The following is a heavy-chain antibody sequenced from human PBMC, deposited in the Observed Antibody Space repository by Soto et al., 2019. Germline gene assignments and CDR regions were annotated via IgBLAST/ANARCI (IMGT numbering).Heavy chain of an antibody. Sequence: PSETLSLTCTVSGGSGRSDGYHWTWLRQPPGKGLEWIGYISYTGRTKYNPSLQSRVTISVDTSKNDFSLNLSSVTAADTAVYFCAREWGLLPYYVMNVWGHGTAVTVSS. CDR1: GGSGRSDGYH. V-gene: IGHV4-61*03. D-gene: IGHD7-27*01. CDR2: ISYTGRT. CDR3: AREWGLLPYYVMNV. J-gene: IGHJ6*02.